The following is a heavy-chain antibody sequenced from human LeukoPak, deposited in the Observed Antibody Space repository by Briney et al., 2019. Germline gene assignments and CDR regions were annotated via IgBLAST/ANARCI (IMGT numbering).Heavy chain of an antibody. J-gene: IGHJ5*02. V-gene: IGHV4-59*01. Sequence: SETLSLTCIVSGASITTYSWNWLRQSPGKGLEWIGYFSLGGSGTTSYTSSLKSRVTISVDTSKKQFSLKLTSVTAADTAVYYCARGDSRTSVYFDPWGQGTLVTVSS. CDR1: GASITTYS. D-gene: IGHD2-2*01. CDR3: ARGDSRTSVYFDP. CDR2: FSLGGSGTT.